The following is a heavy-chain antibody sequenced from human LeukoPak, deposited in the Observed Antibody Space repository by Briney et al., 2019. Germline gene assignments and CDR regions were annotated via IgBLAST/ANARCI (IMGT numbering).Heavy chain of an antibody. CDR2: IGGSGGST. CDR1: GFTFSSNA. Sequence: PGGSLRFSCAASGFTFSSNAMSWVRQAPGKGLEWVSGIGGSGGSTYYADSVKGRFAISRDNSKNTLYLQMNSLRAEDTAVYYCAKSGDGRTGSYFDYWGQGTLVTVSS. J-gene: IGHJ4*02. CDR3: AKSGDGRTGSYFDY. V-gene: IGHV3-23*01. D-gene: IGHD2-15*01.